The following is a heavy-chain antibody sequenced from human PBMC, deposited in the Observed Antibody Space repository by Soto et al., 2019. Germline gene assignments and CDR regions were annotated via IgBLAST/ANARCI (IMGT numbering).Heavy chain of an antibody. J-gene: IGHJ3*02. CDR2: IYYSGST. Sequence: SETLSLTCTVSGGSISSYYWSWIRQPPGKGLEWIGYIYYSGSTNYNPSLKSRVTISVDTSKNQFSLKLSSVTAADTAVYYCARHDKFRYSSGWIDAFDIWGQGTMVTVSS. D-gene: IGHD6-19*01. CDR3: ARHDKFRYSSGWIDAFDI. V-gene: IGHV4-59*08. CDR1: GGSISSYY.